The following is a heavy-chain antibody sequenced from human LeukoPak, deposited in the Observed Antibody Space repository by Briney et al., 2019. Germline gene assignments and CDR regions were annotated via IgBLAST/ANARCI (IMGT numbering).Heavy chain of an antibody. CDR3: ARKYSGSYSGDY. J-gene: IGHJ4*02. Sequence: ASVKVSCKASGYTFTSYDINWVRQATGQGLEWMGWMNPNSGNTGYAQKFQGRVTMTRNTSISTAYMELRSLRSDDTAVYYCARKYSGSYSGDYWGQGTLVTVSS. CDR2: MNPNSGNT. D-gene: IGHD1-26*01. CDR1: GYTFTSYD. V-gene: IGHV1-8*01.